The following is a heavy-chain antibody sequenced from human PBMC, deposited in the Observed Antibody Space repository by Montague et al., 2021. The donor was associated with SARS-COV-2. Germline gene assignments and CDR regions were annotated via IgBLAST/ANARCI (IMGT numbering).Heavy chain of an antibody. CDR3: AREPLLLGFGEFLDY. CDR2: ISYDGSNK. V-gene: IGHV3-30*04. CDR1: GFTFSSYA. J-gene: IGHJ4*02. D-gene: IGHD3-10*01. Sequence: LSCAASGFTFSSYAMHWVRQAPGKGLEWVAVISYDGSNKYYADSVKGRFTISRDNSKNALYLQMNSLRAEDTAVYYCAREPLLLGFGEFLDYWGQGTLVTVSS.